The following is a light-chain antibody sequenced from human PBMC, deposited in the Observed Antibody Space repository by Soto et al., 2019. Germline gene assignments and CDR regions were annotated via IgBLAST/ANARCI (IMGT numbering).Light chain of an antibody. CDR1: QSVSSN. CDR2: GAS. J-gene: IGKJ5*01. Sequence: EMVMTQSPATLSVSPGERATLYCRASQSVSSNLAWYQQKPGQAPRLLIYGASTRATGIPARFSGSGSGTEFTLTISSLQSEDFAVYYCQQYNEAITFGQGTRLEIK. V-gene: IGKV3-15*01. CDR3: QQYNEAIT.